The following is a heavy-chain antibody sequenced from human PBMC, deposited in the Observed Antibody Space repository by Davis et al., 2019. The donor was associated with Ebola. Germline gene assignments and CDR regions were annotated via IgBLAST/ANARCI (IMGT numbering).Heavy chain of an antibody. J-gene: IGHJ4*02. CDR1: GGSISSSSYY. V-gene: IGHV4-39*01. Sequence: SETLSLTCTVSGGSISSSSYYWGWIRQPPGKGLEWIGSIYYSGSTYYNPSLKSRVTISVDTSKNQFSLKLSSVTAADTAVYYCARQLSSGWVFNEGPLDYWGQGTLVTVSS. CDR2: IYYSGST. D-gene: IGHD6-19*01. CDR3: ARQLSSGWVFNEGPLDY.